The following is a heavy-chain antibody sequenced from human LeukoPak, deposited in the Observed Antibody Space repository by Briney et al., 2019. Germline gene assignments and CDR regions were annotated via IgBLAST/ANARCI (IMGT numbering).Heavy chain of an antibody. CDR1: GFTFSRHG. D-gene: IGHD4-17*01. CDR3: TKGVSRSGDFCAH. J-gene: IGHJ4*02. Sequence: GGSLRLSCAASGFTFSRHGMHWVRQAPGKGLEWVAVIWYDGSDKYYADSVKGRFTISRDNSKNTLYLQMNSLRAEDTAVYYCTKGVSRSGDFCAHWGQGTLVTVSS. V-gene: IGHV3-33*06. CDR2: IWYDGSDK.